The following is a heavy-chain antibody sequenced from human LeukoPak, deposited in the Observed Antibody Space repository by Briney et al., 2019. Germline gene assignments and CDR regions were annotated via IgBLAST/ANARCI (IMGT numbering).Heavy chain of an antibody. V-gene: IGHV3-9*01. CDR3: AKDSDYGDYSDYYGMDV. CDR2: ISWNSGSI. CDR1: GFTFDDYA. J-gene: IGHJ6*02. D-gene: IGHD4-17*01. Sequence: GGSQRLSCAASGFTFDDYAMHWVRQAPGKGLEWVSGISWNSGSIGYADSVKGRFTISRDNAKNSLYLQMNSLRAEDTALYYCAKDSDYGDYSDYYGMDVWGQGTTVTVSS.